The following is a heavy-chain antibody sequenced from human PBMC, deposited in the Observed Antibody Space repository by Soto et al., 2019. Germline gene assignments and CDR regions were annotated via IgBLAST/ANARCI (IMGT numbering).Heavy chain of an antibody. CDR3: ALSFSQTNIDV. J-gene: IGHJ6*01. CDR1: GYTFTGYY. V-gene: IGHV1-2*02. CDR2: INPDSGRT. Sequence: ASVKVSCKASGYTFTGYYLHWVRQAPGQGLEWMGYINPDSGRTRYAQKFQGTVTMTRDTSITTAYLELSSLKYDDSAIFYCALSFSQTNIDVWGQGTTVTVSA.